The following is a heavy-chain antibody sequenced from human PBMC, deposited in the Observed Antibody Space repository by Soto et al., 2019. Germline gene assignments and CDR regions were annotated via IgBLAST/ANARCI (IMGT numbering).Heavy chain of an antibody. CDR1: GFTFTSSA. V-gene: IGHV1-58*01. D-gene: IGHD6-19*01. J-gene: IGHJ4*02. CDR3: AGLAVQGLAQHYFDY. Sequence: ASVKVSCKASGFTFTSSAVQWVRQARGQRLEWIGWIVVGSGNTNYAQKFQERVTITRDMSTSTAYMELSSLRSEDTAVYYCAGLAVQGLAQHYFDYWGQGNLVTVS. CDR2: IVVGSGNT.